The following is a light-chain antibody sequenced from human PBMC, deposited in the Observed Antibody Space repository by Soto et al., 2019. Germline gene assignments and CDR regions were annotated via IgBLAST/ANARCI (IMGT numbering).Light chain of an antibody. CDR1: QSISRY. CDR2: GAS. Sequence: IVLTQSPGTLSVSPGERTTLSCRASQSISRYLAWYQQKPGQGPRLLIYGASSRATGTPDRFSGSGSGTDFTLTINRLEPEDFALYYCQQYGSSPQGTFGQGTKVDIK. V-gene: IGKV3-20*01. CDR3: QQYGSSPQGT. J-gene: IGKJ1*01.